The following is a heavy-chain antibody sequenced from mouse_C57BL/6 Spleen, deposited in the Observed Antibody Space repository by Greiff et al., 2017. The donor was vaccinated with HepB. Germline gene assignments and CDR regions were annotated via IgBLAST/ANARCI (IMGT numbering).Heavy chain of an antibody. D-gene: IGHD2-3*01. J-gene: IGHJ3*01. CDR1: GYTFTDYY. CDR2: INPYNGGT. Sequence: EVQLQQSGPVLVKPGASVKMSCKASGYTFTDYYMNWVKQSHGKSLEWIGVINPYNGGTSYNQKFKGKATLTVDKSSSTAYMELNSLTSEDSAVYYCARSGPYDGYIAYWGQGTLVTVSA. CDR3: ARSGPYDGYIAY. V-gene: IGHV1-19*01.